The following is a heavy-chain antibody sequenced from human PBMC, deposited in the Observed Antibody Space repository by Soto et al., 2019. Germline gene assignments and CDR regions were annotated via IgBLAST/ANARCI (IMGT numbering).Heavy chain of an antibody. Sequence: GASVKVSCKASGGSFSSYAISWVRQAPGQGLEWMGGIIPIFGTANYAQKFQGRVTITADESTSTAYMELSSLRSEDTAVYYCARGKMATFLDYWGQGTLVTVSS. V-gene: IGHV1-69*13. CDR2: IIPIFGTA. J-gene: IGHJ4*02. CDR1: GGSFSSYA. CDR3: ARGKMATFLDY. D-gene: IGHD5-12*01.